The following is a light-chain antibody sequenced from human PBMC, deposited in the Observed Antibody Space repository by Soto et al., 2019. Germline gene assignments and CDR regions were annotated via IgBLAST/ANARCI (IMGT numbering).Light chain of an antibody. CDR3: QQYGSAPRT. V-gene: IGKV3-20*01. CDR2: GAS. Sequence: IVLTQSPGTLSVSAGDRATLSCRASQSVSSSYLAWYQQKPGQAPRLLIYGASSRATGIPDRFSGSGSGTDFTLTISRLESEDFAVYYCQQYGSAPRTFGQGTRLEIK. J-gene: IGKJ5*01. CDR1: QSVSSSY.